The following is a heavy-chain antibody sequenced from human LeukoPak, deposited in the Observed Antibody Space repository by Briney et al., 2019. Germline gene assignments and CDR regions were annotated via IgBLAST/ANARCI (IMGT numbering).Heavy chain of an antibody. Sequence: GSLRLSCAASGFDFSDYYMTWIRQAPGKGLEWVSHVSNSGSTKYYADSVKGRFTISRDNAKYSLYLQMHSLRAEDTDVYYCARTTEGLDPWGQGTLVTVSS. D-gene: IGHD1-1*01. CDR2: VSNSGSTK. V-gene: IGHV3-11*01. J-gene: IGHJ5*02. CDR3: ARTTEGLDP. CDR1: GFDFSDYY.